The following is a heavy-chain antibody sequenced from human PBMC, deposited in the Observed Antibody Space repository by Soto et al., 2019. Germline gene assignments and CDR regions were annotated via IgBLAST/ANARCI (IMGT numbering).Heavy chain of an antibody. Sequence: SETLSLTCAVYGGSFSGYYWSWIRQPPGKGLEWIGEINHSGSTNYNPSLKSRVTISVDTSKNQFSLKLSSVTAADTAVYYCARVPFDYWGQGTLVTVSS. CDR1: GGSFSGYY. J-gene: IGHJ4*02. V-gene: IGHV4-34*01. CDR3: ARVPFDY. CDR2: INHSGST.